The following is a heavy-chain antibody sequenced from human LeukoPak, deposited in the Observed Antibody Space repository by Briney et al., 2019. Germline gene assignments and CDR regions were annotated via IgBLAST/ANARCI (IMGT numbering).Heavy chain of an antibody. CDR1: GYTFTSYY. Sequence: ASVKVSCKASGYTFTSYYMHWVRRAPGQGLEWMGIINPSGGSTSYAQKFQGRVTMTRDTSTSTVYMELSSLRSEDTAVYYCASSDEALGSGSNVDYWGQGTLVTVSS. V-gene: IGHV1-46*01. CDR2: INPSGGST. CDR3: ASSDEALGSGSNVDY. J-gene: IGHJ4*02. D-gene: IGHD3-10*02.